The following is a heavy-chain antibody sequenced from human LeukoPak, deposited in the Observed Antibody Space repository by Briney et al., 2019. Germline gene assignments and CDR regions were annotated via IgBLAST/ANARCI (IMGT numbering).Heavy chain of an antibody. Sequence: GGSLTLSCAASGFTFSSYWTSWVRHPPGKGLEWVANINKDGSERYYVNSVKGRFTISRDNAKNSLYMQMNSVRAEDTAVYYCARVDRWLESGREAFGYWGQGTLVTVSS. CDR1: GFTFSSYW. CDR3: ARVDRWLESGREAFGY. CDR2: INKDGSER. V-gene: IGHV3-7*05. D-gene: IGHD5-24*01. J-gene: IGHJ4*02.